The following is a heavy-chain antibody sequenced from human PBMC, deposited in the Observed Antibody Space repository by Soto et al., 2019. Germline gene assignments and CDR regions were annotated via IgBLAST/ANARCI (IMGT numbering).Heavy chain of an antibody. V-gene: IGHV1-69*13. CDR1: GCTFSSYA. J-gene: IGHJ6*02. Sequence: ASVKVSCKASGCTFSSYAISWVRQAPGQGLEWMGGIIPIFGTANYAQKFQGRVTITADESTSTAYMELSSLRSEDTAVYYCAREDIVVVVAANPDYYYYYGMDVWGQGTTVTVSS. D-gene: IGHD2-15*01. CDR2: IIPIFGTA. CDR3: AREDIVVVVAANPDYYYYYGMDV.